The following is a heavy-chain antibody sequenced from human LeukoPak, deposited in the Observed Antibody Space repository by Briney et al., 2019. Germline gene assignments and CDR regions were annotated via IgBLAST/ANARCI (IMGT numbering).Heavy chain of an antibody. CDR3: AKPHFWSGYSWWCWFDP. D-gene: IGHD3-3*02. CDR2: ISGSGGST. CDR1: GFTFSSYA. J-gene: IGHJ5*02. Sequence: GGSLRLSCAASGFTFSSYAVSWVRQAPGKGLEWVSAISGSGGSTYYADSVKGRFTISRDNSKNTLYLQMNSLRAEDTAVYYCAKPHFWSGYSWWCWFDPWGQGTLVTVSS. V-gene: IGHV3-23*01.